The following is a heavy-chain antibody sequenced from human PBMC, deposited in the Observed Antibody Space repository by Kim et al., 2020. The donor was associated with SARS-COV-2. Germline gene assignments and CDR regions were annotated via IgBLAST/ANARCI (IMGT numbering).Heavy chain of an antibody. V-gene: IGHV3-74*01. CDR2: INSDKTTI. Sequence: GGSLRLSCAASGFTFSSHWMHWVRQVPEKGLLWVSRINSDKTTIEYADTVKGRFTISRDNAQRTLYLQMNSLRAEDTAVYYCARGSGYYGFDYWGQGILV. CDR3: ARGSGYYGFDY. CDR1: GFTFSSHW. D-gene: IGHD3-22*01. J-gene: IGHJ4*02.